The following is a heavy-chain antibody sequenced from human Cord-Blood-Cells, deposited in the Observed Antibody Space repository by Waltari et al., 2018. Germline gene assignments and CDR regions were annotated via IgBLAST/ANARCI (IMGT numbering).Heavy chain of an antibody. Sequence: QVQLVQSGAEVRKPGASVKVSCKASGYTFTGYYMHWVRQAPGQGLEWMGWNNPNSGSTNYAQKFQGRVTMTRDTSISTAYMELSRLRSDDTAVYYCARARIAARDAFDIWGQGTMVTVSS. D-gene: IGHD6-6*01. CDR1: GYTFTGYY. V-gene: IGHV1-2*02. CDR3: ARARIAARDAFDI. CDR2: NNPNSGST. J-gene: IGHJ3*02.